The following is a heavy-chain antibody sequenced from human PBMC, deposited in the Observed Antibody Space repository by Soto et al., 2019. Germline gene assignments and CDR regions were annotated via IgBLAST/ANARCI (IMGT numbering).Heavy chain of an antibody. J-gene: IGHJ4*02. CDR2: ISGSGGST. CDR1: GFTFSSYA. D-gene: IGHD4-17*01. V-gene: IGHV3-23*01. Sequence: VGSLRLSCAASGFTFSSYAMGWVRQAPGKGLEWVSAISGSGGSTYYADSVKGRFTISRDNSKNTLYLQMHSPRAEDTAVYDCARPTSFYGDYVAYYFDYWGQGTLVTVSS. CDR3: ARPTSFYGDYVAYYFDY.